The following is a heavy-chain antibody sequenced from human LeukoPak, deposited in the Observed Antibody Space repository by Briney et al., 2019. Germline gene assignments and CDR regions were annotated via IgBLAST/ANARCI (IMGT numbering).Heavy chain of an antibody. CDR1: GFTFSTYA. D-gene: IGHD6-13*01. V-gene: IGHV3-53*01. CDR2: IYSGGAT. Sequence: GGSLRLSCAASGFTFSTYAMTWVRQAPGKGLEWVSFIYSGGATYYADSVRGRFTISRDSSKNTLYLQMNSLRVEDTAVYYCARVPGYSWGQGTLVTVSS. CDR3: ARVPGYS. J-gene: IGHJ4*02.